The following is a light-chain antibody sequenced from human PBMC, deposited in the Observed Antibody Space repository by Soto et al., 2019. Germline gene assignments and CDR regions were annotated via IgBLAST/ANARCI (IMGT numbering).Light chain of an antibody. Sequence: DIVMTQSPATLSVSPGERATLSCRASQSVSSNLAWYQQKPGQAPRLLIYGASTRATGIPARFSGSGSATAFTLTLSSLQSEAFAVYYCQQYNNLPPFTFGPGTKLDIK. CDR1: QSVSSN. J-gene: IGKJ3*01. V-gene: IGKV3-15*01. CDR2: GAS. CDR3: QQYNNLPPFT.